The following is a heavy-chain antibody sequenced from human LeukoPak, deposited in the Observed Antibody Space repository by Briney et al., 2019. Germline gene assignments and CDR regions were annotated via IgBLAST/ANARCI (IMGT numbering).Heavy chain of an antibody. J-gene: IGHJ4*02. Sequence: ASVTVSFMASGYTFTNYYIHWVRQAPGQGLEWMGFINPSGGSTNFPQKFQGRVTITRDMSTSTVYMELSSLKSEDTAVYYCANVRSAFRFGDVGLDFWGQGTLVTVSS. V-gene: IGHV1-46*01. CDR3: ANVRSAFRFGDVGLDF. CDR1: GYTFTNYY. D-gene: IGHD3-10*01. CDR2: INPSGGST.